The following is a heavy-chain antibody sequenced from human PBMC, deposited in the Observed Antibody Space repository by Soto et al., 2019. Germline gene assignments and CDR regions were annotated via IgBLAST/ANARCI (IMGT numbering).Heavy chain of an antibody. CDR2: IIPIFGTA. CDR3: ARACQYSSCWYGNWFDP. J-gene: IGHJ5*02. Sequence: QVQLVQSGAEVKKPGSSVKVSCKASGGTFSSYAISWVRQSPGQGLEWMGGIIPIFGTANYAQKFQGRVTITADESSSKVYKELCSVRYEDTAVYYSARACQYSSCWYGNWFDPSGQGTRVTVSS. CDR1: GGTFSSYA. D-gene: IGHD6-13*01. V-gene: IGHV1-69*12.